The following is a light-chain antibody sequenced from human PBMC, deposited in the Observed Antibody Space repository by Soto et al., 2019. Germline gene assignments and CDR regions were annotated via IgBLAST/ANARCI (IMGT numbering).Light chain of an antibody. CDR1: QGISSY. V-gene: IGKV1-9*01. J-gene: IGKJ5*01. CDR3: QQAASFPIT. CDR2: AAS. Sequence: DIQLTQSPSFLSASVGDRVTITCRASQGISSYLAWYQQKPGKAPKLLIYAASTLQSGVPSRFSGSGSGTDFTLTINGLQPEDFATYYCQQAASFPITFGQGTRLEI.